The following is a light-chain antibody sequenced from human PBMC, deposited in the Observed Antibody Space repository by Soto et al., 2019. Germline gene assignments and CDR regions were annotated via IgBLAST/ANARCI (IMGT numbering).Light chain of an antibody. CDR2: GAS. CDR3: QQYGSSPIT. Sequence: EIVMTQCAATLSVSPGERATLSCRASLSVTNYLAWYQQKPGQAPRLLIYGASSRATGIPDRFSGSGSGTDFTLTISRLEPEDFAVYYCQQYGSSPITFGQGTRLEI. J-gene: IGKJ5*01. CDR1: LSVTNY. V-gene: IGKV3-20*01.